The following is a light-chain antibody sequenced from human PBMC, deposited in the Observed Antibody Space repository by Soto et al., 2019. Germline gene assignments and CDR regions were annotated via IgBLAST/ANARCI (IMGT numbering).Light chain of an antibody. CDR1: QSVSSN. J-gene: IGKJ3*01. CDR2: GAS. V-gene: IGKV3-15*01. Sequence: EIVMTQSPATLSVSPGERATLSCRASQSVSSNLAWYQQKPGQAPRLLIYGASTRATGTPARFSGSGSGTEFTLTISSLQSEDFAVYYCQQYNNWPLGFGPGTKVDIK. CDR3: QQYNNWPLG.